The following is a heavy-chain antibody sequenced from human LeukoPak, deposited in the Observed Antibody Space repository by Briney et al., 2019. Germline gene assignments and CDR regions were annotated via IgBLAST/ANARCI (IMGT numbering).Heavy chain of an antibody. Sequence: SETLSLTCTVSGGSLNGYYWGWIRQPPGKGLECVGYIHSSEGTAHNASLKSRLTISLDTSKNQFSLTLSSVTAADTAVYYCARHVYGEGMVVWGKGTTVTVSS. D-gene: IGHD4-17*01. CDR3: ARHVYGEGMVV. CDR2: IHSSEGT. J-gene: IGHJ6*04. CDR1: GGSLNGYY. V-gene: IGHV4-59*08.